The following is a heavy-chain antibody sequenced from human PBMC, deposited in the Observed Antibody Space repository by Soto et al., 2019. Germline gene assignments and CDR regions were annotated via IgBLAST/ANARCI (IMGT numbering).Heavy chain of an antibody. D-gene: IGHD2-15*01. CDR3: ARGDCSGGSCYNIDY. Sequence: SETLSLTCAVYGGSFSGYYWSWIRQPPGKGLEWIGEINHSGSTNYNPSLKSRVTISVDTSKNQFSLKLSSVTAADTAVYYCARGDCSGGSCYNIDYWGQGTLVTVSS. CDR1: GGSFSGYY. V-gene: IGHV4-34*01. J-gene: IGHJ4*02. CDR2: INHSGST.